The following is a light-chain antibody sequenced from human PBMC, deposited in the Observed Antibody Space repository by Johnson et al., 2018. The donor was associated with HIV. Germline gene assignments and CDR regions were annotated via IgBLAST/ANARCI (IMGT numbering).Light chain of an antibody. V-gene: IGLV1-51*02. CDR3: GTWDSSLIAIYV. CDR1: SSNIGNNY. Sequence: QSVLTQPPSVSAAPGQKVTISCSGSSSNIGNNYVSWYQQLPGTAPKLLIYENNKRPSGIPDRFSGSKSGTSATLAIHGLQAGDEADYYCGTWDSSLIAIYVFGTWSTVTVL. CDR2: ENN. J-gene: IGLJ1*01.